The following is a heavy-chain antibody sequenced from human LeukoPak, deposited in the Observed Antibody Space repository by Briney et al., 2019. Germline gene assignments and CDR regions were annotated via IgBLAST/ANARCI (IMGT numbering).Heavy chain of an antibody. J-gene: IGHJ6*02. D-gene: IGHD3-16*02. V-gene: IGHV3-30*03. CDR2: ISYAGSNK. CDR1: GFPFSSYG. CDR3: ATDGLPGYSMDV. Sequence: GGSLRLSCAASGFPFSSYGMHWVRQAPGKGLEWVAVISYAGSNKYYADSVKGRFTISRDNSKNTLYLQMNSLGAEDTSVYYCATDGLPGYSMDVWGQGTTVTVSS.